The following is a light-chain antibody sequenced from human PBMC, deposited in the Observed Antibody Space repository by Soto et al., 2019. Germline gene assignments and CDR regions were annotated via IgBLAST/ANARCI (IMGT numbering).Light chain of an antibody. V-gene: IGLV2-14*03. J-gene: IGLJ1*01. Sequence: QSALTQPASVSGSPGQSITISCTGTSSDVGGYKYVSWYQQYPGKAPKLMIYDVSNRPSGVSNRFSGSKSGNTASLTISGLQTEDEADYYCSSYTSSSTRVFGTGTKLTVL. CDR2: DVS. CDR3: SSYTSSSTRV. CDR1: SSDVGGYKY.